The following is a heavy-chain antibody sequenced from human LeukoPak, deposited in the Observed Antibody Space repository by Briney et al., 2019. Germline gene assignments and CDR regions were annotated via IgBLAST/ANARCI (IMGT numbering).Heavy chain of an antibody. CDR1: GYTFTGYY. CDR3: ARDGSYFWGDAFDI. Sequence: GSVKVSCKASGYTFTGYYMHWVRQAPGQGLEWVGRINPNSGGTNYAQTFQGRVTMTRDTSISTACLEMNRLRAGATAVYYCARDGSYFWGDAFDIWGQGTMVTVSS. V-gene: IGHV1-2*06. J-gene: IGHJ3*02. CDR2: INPNSGGT. D-gene: IGHD1-26*01.